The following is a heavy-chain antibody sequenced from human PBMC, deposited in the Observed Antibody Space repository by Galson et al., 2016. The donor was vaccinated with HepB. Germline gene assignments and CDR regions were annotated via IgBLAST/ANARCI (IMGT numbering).Heavy chain of an antibody. J-gene: IGHJ4*02. Sequence: SLRLSCAASGFTFSTYSMHWVRQAPGKGLEWVAVIWYDGSNKYYADSVRGRFTITRDNSKNTLYLQMNSLRAEDTAVYYCAKDGRIYCSSASCHDHFHYWGQGTLVTVSS. CDR2: IWYDGSNK. V-gene: IGHV3-33*06. CDR1: GFTFSTYS. CDR3: AKDGRIYCSSASCHDHFHY. D-gene: IGHD2-2*01.